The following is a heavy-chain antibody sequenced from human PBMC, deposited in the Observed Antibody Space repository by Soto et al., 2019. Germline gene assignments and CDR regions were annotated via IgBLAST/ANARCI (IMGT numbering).Heavy chain of an antibody. Sequence: SVKVSCKASGGTFSSYAISWVRQAPGQGLEWMGGSIPIFGTANYAQKFQGRVTITADESTSTAYMELSSLRSEDTAVYYCAREGSGYLANWFDPWGQGTLVTVSP. V-gene: IGHV1-69*13. CDR1: GGTFSSYA. CDR3: AREGSGYLANWFDP. CDR2: SIPIFGTA. J-gene: IGHJ5*02. D-gene: IGHD5-12*01.